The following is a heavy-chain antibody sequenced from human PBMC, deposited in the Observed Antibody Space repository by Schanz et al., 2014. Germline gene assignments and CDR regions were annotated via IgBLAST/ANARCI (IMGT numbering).Heavy chain of an antibody. Sequence: QVQLVQSGAEVKKPGASVKVSCKTSGYTFSDYGITWVRQAPGQGLEWMGWINGYNGHTLYAQKFQGRVTMTTDTSTSTSYMELTSLRFDDTAVYYCARDFSAYVGNYFDDWGQGTLVTVSS. CDR2: INGYNGHT. CDR1: GYTFSDYG. V-gene: IGHV1-18*01. J-gene: IGHJ4*02. CDR3: ARDFSAYVGNYFDD. D-gene: IGHD5-12*01.